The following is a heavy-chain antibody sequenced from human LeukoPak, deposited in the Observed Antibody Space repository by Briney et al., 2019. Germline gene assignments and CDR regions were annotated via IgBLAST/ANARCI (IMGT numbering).Heavy chain of an antibody. Sequence: SETLSLTCTVSGGSISSYYWSWIRQPPGKGLEWLGNIYYSGSTNHKPSLKSRLTISLDTSKNQFSLKLSSVTAADTAVYYCARGYGYFDYWGQGTLVTVSS. CDR2: IYYSGST. V-gene: IGHV4-59*01. J-gene: IGHJ4*02. D-gene: IGHD4-17*01. CDR1: GGSISSYY. CDR3: ARGYGYFDY.